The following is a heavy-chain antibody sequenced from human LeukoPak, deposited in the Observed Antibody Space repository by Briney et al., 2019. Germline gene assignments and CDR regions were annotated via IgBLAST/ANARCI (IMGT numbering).Heavy chain of an antibody. CDR1: GYTFTSYG. CDR2: ISAYNGNT. V-gene: IGHV1-18*01. D-gene: IGHD5-18*01. J-gene: IGHJ4*02. Sequence: GASVKVSCKASGYTFTSYGISWVRQAPGQGLEWMGWISAYNGNTNYAQKLQGRVTMTTDTSTSTAYMELRSLRSDDTAVYYCAREPPIQLWATWDYWGQGTLVTVSS. CDR3: AREPPIQLWATWDY.